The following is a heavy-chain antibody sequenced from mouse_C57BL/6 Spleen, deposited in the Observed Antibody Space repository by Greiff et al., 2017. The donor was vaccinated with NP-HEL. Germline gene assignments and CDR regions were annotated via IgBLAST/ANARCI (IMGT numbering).Heavy chain of an antibody. CDR2: IYPGDGDT. CDR3: AREGSYYSNPRALDY. J-gene: IGHJ4*01. CDR1: GYAFSSYW. D-gene: IGHD2-5*01. V-gene: IGHV1-82*01. Sequence: VQLQQSGPELVKPGASVKISCKASGYAFSSYWMNWVKQRPGKGLEWIGRIYPGDGDTNYNGKFKGKATLTADKSSSTAYMQLSSLTSEDSAVYVCAREGSYYSNPRALDYWGQGTSVTVSS.